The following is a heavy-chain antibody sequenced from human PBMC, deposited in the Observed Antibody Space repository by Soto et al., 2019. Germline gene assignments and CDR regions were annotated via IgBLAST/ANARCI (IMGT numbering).Heavy chain of an antibody. D-gene: IGHD6-13*01. CDR1: GYYISSGNW. CDR2: IHHSGRT. V-gene: IGHV4-28*01. Sequence: PWETLCLTCAVSGYYISSGNWWGWLRQPPGKGLEWIGYIHHSGRTYYNPSLKSRITMSVDTSKNQFSLKLSSVTAVDTAVYYCARYMSAADNHWFDPWGQGTLVTVS. J-gene: IGHJ5*02. CDR3: ARYMSAADNHWFDP.